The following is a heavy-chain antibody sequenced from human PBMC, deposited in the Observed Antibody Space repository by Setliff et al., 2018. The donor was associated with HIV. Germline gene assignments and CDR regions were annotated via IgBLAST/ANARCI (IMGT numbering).Heavy chain of an antibody. Sequence: ASVKVSCKASGYTFTHYAISWVRQAPGQGLEYLGWISAYNGNTNYAQKVQGRITMTTDASTSTVDMELRSLTSDDTALYFCARGAEDLAINPPSFDYYFDYWGQGTPVTVSS. D-gene: IGHD3-9*01. CDR1: GYTFTHYA. V-gene: IGHV1-18*01. J-gene: IGHJ4*02. CDR2: ISAYNGNT. CDR3: ARGAEDLAINPPSFDYYFDY.